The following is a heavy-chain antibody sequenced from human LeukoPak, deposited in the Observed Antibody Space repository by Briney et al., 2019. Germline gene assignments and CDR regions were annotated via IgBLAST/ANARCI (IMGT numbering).Heavy chain of an antibody. J-gene: IGHJ5*02. Sequence: GGSPRLSCAVSGFTVSSIYMSWVREAPGKGLEWVSFIYSDGNTYYADSVKGPFTLSRDSSRNTLYLQMNSLRVDDTAVYYCAGDTHSSSWYDHWGQGTLVTVSS. CDR2: IYSDGNT. D-gene: IGHD6-19*01. CDR1: GFTVSSIY. CDR3: AGDTHSSSWYDH. V-gene: IGHV3-53*01.